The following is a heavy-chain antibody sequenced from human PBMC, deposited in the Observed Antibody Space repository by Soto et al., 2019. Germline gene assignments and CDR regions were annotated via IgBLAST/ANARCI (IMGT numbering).Heavy chain of an antibody. Sequence: GGSLRLSCAASGFTFDDYTMHGVRQAPGKGLEWVSLISWDGGSTYYADSVKGRFTISRDNSKNSLYLQMNSLRTEDTALYHCAKDLAPKYYYDSSGYHYYYYGMDVWGQGTTVTV. V-gene: IGHV3-43*01. CDR3: AKDLAPKYYYDSSGYHYYYYGMDV. CDR2: ISWDGGST. D-gene: IGHD3-22*01. CDR1: GFTFDDYT. J-gene: IGHJ6*02.